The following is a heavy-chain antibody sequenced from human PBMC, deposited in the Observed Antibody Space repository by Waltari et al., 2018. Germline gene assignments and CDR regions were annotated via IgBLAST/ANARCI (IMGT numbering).Heavy chain of an antibody. Sequence: EVRLAESGGGLVKPGGSLRISCTASGFDFRAYAINWVRQAPGTGLEWVSSIGGTHSNIFYADSVKGRFTVSRDNAKNSLYLQMDNLRAEDSGLYFCTRDLYGSGGDWFDPWGQGTLVTVSS. CDR1: GFDFRAYA. D-gene: IGHD3-10*01. CDR2: IGGTHSNI. CDR3: TRDLYGSGGDWFDP. V-gene: IGHV3-21*03. J-gene: IGHJ5*02.